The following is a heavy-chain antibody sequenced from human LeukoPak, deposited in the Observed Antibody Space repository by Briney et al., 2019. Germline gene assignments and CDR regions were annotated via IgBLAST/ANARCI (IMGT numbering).Heavy chain of an antibody. J-gene: IGHJ4*02. CDR2: ISGSGGST. CDR1: GLTFSSYA. Sequence: GGSLRLSCAASGLTFSSYAMSWVRQAPGKGLEWVSAISGSGGSTYYADSVKGRFTISRDNSKNTLYLQMNSLRAEDTAVYYCAKDSLGYCSSTSCYVVWGQGTLVTVSS. V-gene: IGHV3-23*01. D-gene: IGHD2-2*01. CDR3: AKDSLGYCSSTSCYVV.